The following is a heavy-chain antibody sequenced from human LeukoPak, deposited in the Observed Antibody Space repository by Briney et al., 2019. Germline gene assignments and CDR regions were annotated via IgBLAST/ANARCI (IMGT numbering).Heavy chain of an antibody. D-gene: IGHD2/OR15-2a*01. CDR3: ARGSTYYDSTNENHPFYS. V-gene: IGHV1-18*01. CDR2: ISVSNGNT. Sequence: ASVKVSCKASGYTFTSYGITWVRQAPGQGLEWMGWISVSNGNTNYPQKVQGRVTMTTDTSTSTAYMELRRLRSDDTAVYYCARGSTYYDSTNENHPFYSWGQGTPVTVSS. CDR1: GYTFTSYG. J-gene: IGHJ4*02.